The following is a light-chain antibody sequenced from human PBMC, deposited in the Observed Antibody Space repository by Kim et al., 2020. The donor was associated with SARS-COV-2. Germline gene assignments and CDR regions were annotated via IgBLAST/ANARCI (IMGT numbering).Light chain of an antibody. CDR2: AAS. CDR1: QGISNY. J-gene: IGKJ2*01. V-gene: IGKV1-27*01. Sequence: ASVGDRVTITCRASQGISNYLAWYQQKPGKVPKLLIYAASTLQSGVPSRFSGSGSGTDFTFTISSLQPEDVATYYCQKYNSAPPTFGQGTKLEI. CDR3: QKYNSAPPT.